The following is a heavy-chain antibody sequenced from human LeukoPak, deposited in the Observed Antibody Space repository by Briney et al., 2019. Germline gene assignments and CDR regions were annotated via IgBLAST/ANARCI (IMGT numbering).Heavy chain of an antibody. D-gene: IGHD1-26*01. Sequence: GGSLRLSCAASGFTSSSYAMSWVRQAPGKGLVWVSGISGTGGSTYYADSVKGRFTISRDSSKNTLYLQMNSLRADDTAVYYCAKDGELGEFDYWGQGTLVTVSS. J-gene: IGHJ4*02. CDR1: GFTSSSYA. CDR2: ISGTGGST. V-gene: IGHV3-23*01. CDR3: AKDGELGEFDY.